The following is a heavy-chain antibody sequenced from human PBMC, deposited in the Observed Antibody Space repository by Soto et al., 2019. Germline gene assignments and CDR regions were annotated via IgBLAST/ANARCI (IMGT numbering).Heavy chain of an antibody. CDR2: ISSNGGST. D-gene: IGHD2-15*01. CDR3: VKGQYGGKTGYYYYYGMDV. V-gene: IGHV3-64D*08. J-gene: IGHJ6*02. CDR1: GFTFSSYA. Sequence: PGGSLRLSCSASGFTFSSYAMHWVRQAPGKGLEYVSAISSNGGSTYYADSVKGRFTISRDNSKNTLYLQMSSLRAEDTAVYYCVKGQYGGKTGYYYYYGMDVWGQGTTVTVSS.